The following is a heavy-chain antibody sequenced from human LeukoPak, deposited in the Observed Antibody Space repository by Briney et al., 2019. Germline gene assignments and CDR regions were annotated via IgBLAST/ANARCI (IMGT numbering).Heavy chain of an antibody. V-gene: IGHV4-34*01. J-gene: IGHJ3*02. D-gene: IGHD3-22*01. CDR2: INHSGST. CDR1: GGSFSGYY. CDR3: ARAHLDSSGYYYTNAFDI. Sequence: SETLSLTCAVYGGSFSGYYWSWIRQPPGKGLEWIGEINHSGSTYYNPSLKSRVTISVDTSKNQFSLKLSSVTAADTAVYYCARAHLDSSGYYYTNAFDIWGQGTMVTVSS.